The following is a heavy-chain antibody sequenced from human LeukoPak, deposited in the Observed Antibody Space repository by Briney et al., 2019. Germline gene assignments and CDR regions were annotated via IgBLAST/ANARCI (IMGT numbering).Heavy chain of an antibody. CDR3: AKDSVVGYDAFDI. J-gene: IGHJ3*02. V-gene: IGHV1-69*13. CDR1: GGTFSSYA. CDR2: IIPIFGTA. Sequence: GASVKVSCKASGGTFSSYAISWVRQAPGQGLEWMGGIIPIFGTANYAQKFQGRVTITADESTSTAYMELSSLRSEDTAVYYCAKDSVVGYDAFDIWGQGTMVTVSS. D-gene: IGHD1-26*01.